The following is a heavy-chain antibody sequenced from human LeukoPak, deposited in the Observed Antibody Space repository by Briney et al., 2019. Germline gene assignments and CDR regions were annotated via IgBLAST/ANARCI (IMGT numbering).Heavy chain of an antibody. CDR2: IYHTGST. J-gene: IGHJ4*02. Sequence: SETLSLTCTVSGDSISSSDYYWGWIRQPPGKGLEWIGTIYHTGSTYYNPSLKSRVTISVDTSKNQFSLKLSSVTAADTAVYYCARYDVWGSYRAFDYWGQGTLVTVSS. V-gene: IGHV4-39*07. D-gene: IGHD3-16*02. CDR3: ARYDVWGSYRAFDY. CDR1: GDSISSSDYY.